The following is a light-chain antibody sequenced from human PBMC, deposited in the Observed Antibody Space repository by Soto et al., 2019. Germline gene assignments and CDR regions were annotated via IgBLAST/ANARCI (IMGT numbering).Light chain of an antibody. CDR3: QQYNSYSLT. J-gene: IGKJ1*01. V-gene: IGKV1-5*03. CDR1: KSLSSW. CDR2: KAS. Sequence: DIQMTQSPSTLSASVGDRVTITCRASKSLSSWLAWYQQKPGKAPKLLIYKASSLESGVPSRFSGSGSGTEFTLTISSLQPDDFATYYCQQYNSYSLTFGQGTKVEIK.